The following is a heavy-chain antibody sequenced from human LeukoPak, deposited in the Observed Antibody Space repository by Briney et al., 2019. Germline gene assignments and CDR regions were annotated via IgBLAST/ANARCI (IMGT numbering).Heavy chain of an antibody. CDR3: ARGRYADAAWDEPYYYDSSGYYGN. D-gene: IGHD3-22*01. V-gene: IGHV7-4-1*02. Sequence: ASVKVSCKASGYTFTSYAMNWVRQAPGQGLEWMGWINTNTGNPTYAQGFTGRFVFSLDTSVSTAYLQISSLKAEDTAVYYCARGRYADAAWDEPYYYDSSGYYGNWGQGTLVTVSS. CDR1: GYTFTSYA. CDR2: INTNTGNP. J-gene: IGHJ4*02.